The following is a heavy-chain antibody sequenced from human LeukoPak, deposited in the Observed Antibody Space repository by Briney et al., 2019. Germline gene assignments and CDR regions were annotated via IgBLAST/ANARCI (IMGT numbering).Heavy chain of an antibody. CDR3: AKSQYSRDGGFDY. J-gene: IGHJ4*02. V-gene: IGHV3-30*18. CDR1: GFTFSNYG. Sequence: PGRSLRLSCAASGFTFSNYGMHWVRQAPGKGLEWVAVISYDGSNRYCADSVKGRFTISRDNSKNMLYLQMNSLRAEDTAVYYCAKSQYSRDGGFDYWGQGTLVTASS. D-gene: IGHD2-15*01. CDR2: ISYDGSNR.